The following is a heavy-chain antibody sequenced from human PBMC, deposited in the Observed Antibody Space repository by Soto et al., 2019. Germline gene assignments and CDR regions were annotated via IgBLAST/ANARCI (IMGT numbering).Heavy chain of an antibody. CDR1: GITFTNYW. J-gene: IGHJ4*02. V-gene: IGHV3-74*01. Sequence: EVQLVESGGGSVQPGGSLRLSCVASGITFTNYWMHWVRQVPGKGLVWVARVDSDGRGTSYADFVKGRFTISRDNAKNTLYLQMNSLRVEDTTMYYCVTVFEHWGQGIAVTVSS. CDR3: VTVFEH. CDR2: VDSDGRGT.